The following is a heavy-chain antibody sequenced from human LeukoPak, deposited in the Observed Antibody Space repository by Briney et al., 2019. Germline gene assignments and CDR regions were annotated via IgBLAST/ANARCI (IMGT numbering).Heavy chain of an antibody. D-gene: IGHD1-14*01. CDR2: IKSKTDGGTI. CDR3: TAYNAMDV. Sequence: PGGSLRLSCAASGFTFSTYWMHWVRQAPGKGLEWVGRIKSKTDGGTIDYAGPVKGRFTISRDDSKTTLYLEMNSLKTEDTAVYFCTAYNAMDVWGQGTTVTVSS. J-gene: IGHJ6*02. V-gene: IGHV3-15*01. CDR1: GFTFSTYW.